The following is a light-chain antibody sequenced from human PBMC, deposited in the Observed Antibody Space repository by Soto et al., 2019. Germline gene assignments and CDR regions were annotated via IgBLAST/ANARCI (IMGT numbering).Light chain of an antibody. Sequence: QSVLTQPPSASGSPGQSVTISCTGTSSDVGGFNFVSWYQQHPGKAPKPLIYEVTKRPSGVPDRFSASKSGNTASLTVSGLQAADDADYYCSSYARSNSVVFGGGTKVTVL. CDR2: EVT. CDR3: SSYARSNSVV. V-gene: IGLV2-8*01. J-gene: IGLJ2*01. CDR1: SSDVGGFNF.